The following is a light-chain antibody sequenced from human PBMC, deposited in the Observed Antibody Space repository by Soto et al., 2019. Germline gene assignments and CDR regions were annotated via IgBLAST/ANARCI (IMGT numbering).Light chain of an antibody. J-gene: IGKJ5*01. Sequence: DIVMSQSPDSLAVSLGERATINCKSSQSVLYSANNKNYLTWYQQKPGQPPKLLIYWASTRESGVPERFSGSGSGTEFTLTISSLQAEDVAVYYCQQYHSIPITFGQGTRLEIK. CDR1: QSVLYSANNKNY. CDR2: WAS. V-gene: IGKV4-1*01. CDR3: QQYHSIPIT.